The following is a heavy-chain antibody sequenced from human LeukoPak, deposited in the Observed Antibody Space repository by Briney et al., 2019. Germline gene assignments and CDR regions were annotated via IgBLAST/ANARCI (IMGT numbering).Heavy chain of an antibody. J-gene: IGHJ6*03. CDR3: AKDSAFYYIDV. Sequence: GGSLRLSCAASGFTFNNYGMHWVRQAPGKGLEWVAFIRYNGNNQFYADSVKGRFTISRDNSKNTLYLQMNSLKGDDTAVYYCAKDSAFYYIDVWGKGTTVTVSS. CDR1: GFTFNNYG. D-gene: IGHD3-10*01. V-gene: IGHV3-30*02. CDR2: IRYNGNNQ.